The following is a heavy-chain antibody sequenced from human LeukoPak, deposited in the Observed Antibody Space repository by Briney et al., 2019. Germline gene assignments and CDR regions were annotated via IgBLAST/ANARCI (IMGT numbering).Heavy chain of an antibody. CDR1: GGSISGSVW. CDR3: AGQGGFYLDH. V-gene: IGHV4-4*02. D-gene: IGHD3-16*01. CDR2: IYHRGNI. Sequence: KSSETLSLTCAVSGGSISGSVWWSWVRQPPGKGLEWIGEIYHRGNINYNPSLKSRVTISLDKSQNHFSLNLNSVTAADTAVYYCAGQGGFYLDHWGQGILVTVSS. J-gene: IGHJ5*02.